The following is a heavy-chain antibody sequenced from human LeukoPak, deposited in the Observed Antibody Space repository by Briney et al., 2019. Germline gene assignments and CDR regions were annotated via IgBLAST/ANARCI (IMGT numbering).Heavy chain of an antibody. Sequence: GGSLRLSCAASGFTFSDYYMSWIRQAPGKGLEWVSYISSSGSTIYYADSVKGRFTISRDNAKSSLYLQMNSLRAEDTAVYYCARDILVGSYYFDYWGQGTLVTVSS. D-gene: IGHD1-26*01. CDR3: ARDILVGSYYFDY. CDR1: GFTFSDYY. J-gene: IGHJ4*02. CDR2: ISSSGSTI. V-gene: IGHV3-11*01.